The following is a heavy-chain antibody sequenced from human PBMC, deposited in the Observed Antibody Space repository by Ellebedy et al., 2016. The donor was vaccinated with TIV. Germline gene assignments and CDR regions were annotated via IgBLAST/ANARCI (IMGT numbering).Heavy chain of an antibody. D-gene: IGHD3-3*01. CDR1: GYTFTSYA. J-gene: IGHJ6*02. CDR3: ARDRSHSRYDFWSGSYGMDV. Sequence: ASVKVSCKASGYTFTSYAMHWVRQAPGQRLEWMGWINGGNGDTKYSQKFQGRVTITRDTSATTAYMELSSLRSEDTAVYYCARDRSHSRYDFWSGSYGMDVWGQGTTVTVSS. V-gene: IGHV1-3*01. CDR2: INGGNGDT.